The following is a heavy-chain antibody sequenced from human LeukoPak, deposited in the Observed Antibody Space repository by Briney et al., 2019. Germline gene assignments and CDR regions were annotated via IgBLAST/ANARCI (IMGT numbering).Heavy chain of an antibody. CDR2: IYYSGST. D-gene: IGHD5-12*01. J-gene: IGHJ4*02. V-gene: IGHV4-59*01. CDR3: ARDNPRLRSPFDY. CDR1: GGSISSYY. Sequence: SETLSLTCTVSGGSISSYYWSWIRQPPEKGLEWIGYIYYSGSTNYNPSLKSRVTISVDTSKNQFSLKLSSVTAADTAVYYCARDNPRLRSPFDYWGQGTLVTVSS.